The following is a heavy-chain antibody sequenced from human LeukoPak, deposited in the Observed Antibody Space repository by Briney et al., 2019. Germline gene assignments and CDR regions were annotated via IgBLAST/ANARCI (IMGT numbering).Heavy chain of an antibody. V-gene: IGHV4-4*08. CDR1: GGSISSYS. CDR3: ATDSSGWLGY. J-gene: IGHJ4*02. D-gene: IGHD6-19*01. CDR2: IYTNGGT. Sequence: SETLSLTCTVSGGSISSYSWSWIRQPPEKGLEWIGFIYTNGGTNYNPSLKSRVTISVDRSKNQLSLKLTSVTAADTAVYYCATDSSGWLGYWGQGTLVTVSS.